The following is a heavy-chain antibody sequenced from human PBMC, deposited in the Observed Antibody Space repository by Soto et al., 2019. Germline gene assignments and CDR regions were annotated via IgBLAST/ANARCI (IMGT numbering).Heavy chain of an antibody. V-gene: IGHV3-23*01. Sequence: GGSLRLSCAASGFTFSSYAMSWVRQAPGKGLEWVSAISGSGGSTYYADSVKGRFTISRDNSKNTLYLQMNSLRAEDAAVYYCAKAIYYYGSGSYRRYYYYGMDVWGQGTTVTVSS. J-gene: IGHJ6*02. D-gene: IGHD3-10*01. CDR1: GFTFSSYA. CDR3: AKAIYYYGSGSYRRYYYYGMDV. CDR2: ISGSGGST.